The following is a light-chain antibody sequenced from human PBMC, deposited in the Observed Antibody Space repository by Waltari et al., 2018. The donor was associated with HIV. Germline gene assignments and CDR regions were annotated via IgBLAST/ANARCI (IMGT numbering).Light chain of an antibody. CDR1: SSDVGGYNY. CDR2: DVN. V-gene: IGLV2-14*03. CDR3: SSYSSSSTSVL. J-gene: IGLJ2*01. Sequence: QSALTQPASVSGSPGQSIAISCTGTSSDVGGYNYVSWYQHHPGKAPKIMIYDVNNRPSGITNRFSGSKSGNTASLTISGLQAEDEADYYCSSYSSSSTSVLFGGGTKLTVL.